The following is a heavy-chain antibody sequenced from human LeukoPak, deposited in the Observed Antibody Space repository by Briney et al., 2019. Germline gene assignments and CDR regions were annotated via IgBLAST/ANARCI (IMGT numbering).Heavy chain of an antibody. Sequence: NPSETLSLTCTVSGGSISSGSYYWICHRQPPGKGLEWIGNIYYSGSTNYNPSINSRVTISVYTSKNQFSLKLSSVTAADTAVYYCARAQASYCGGDCPFYYWGQGTLVTVSS. V-gene: IGHV4-61*01. D-gene: IGHD2-21*01. CDR3: ARAQASYCGGDCPFYY. CDR2: IYYSGST. J-gene: IGHJ4*02. CDR1: GGSISSGSYY.